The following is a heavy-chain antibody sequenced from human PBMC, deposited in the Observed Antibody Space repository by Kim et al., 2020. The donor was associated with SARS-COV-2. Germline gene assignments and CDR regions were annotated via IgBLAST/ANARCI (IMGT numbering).Heavy chain of an antibody. CDR1: GFTFGSYS. D-gene: IGHD3-16*01. CDR3: AKGYGNSVSSFDY. V-gene: IGHV3-23*01. Sequence: GGSLRLSCADSGFTFGSYSMSWVRQAPGKGPEWVSAISGSADVTNYADSVKGRFTISRDNSKNALYLQMTGLRADDTAVYYCAKGYGNSVSSFDYWGQGT. CDR2: ISGSADVT. J-gene: IGHJ4*02.